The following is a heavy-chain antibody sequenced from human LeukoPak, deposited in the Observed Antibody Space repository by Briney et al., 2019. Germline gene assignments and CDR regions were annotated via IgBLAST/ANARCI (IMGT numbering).Heavy chain of an antibody. D-gene: IGHD7-27*01. J-gene: IGHJ3*02. CDR1: GFTVSTVY. CDR2: IYGGHTA. V-gene: IGHV3-53*01. Sequence: PGGSLRLSCAASGFTVSTVYMTWVRQAPGKGLEWVSVIYGGHTAYYADSVKDRFTISRDNPKNTLNLQMNSLRAEDTAVYYCAREIGQLGGAFDIRGQGTMVTVSS. CDR3: AREIGQLGGAFDI.